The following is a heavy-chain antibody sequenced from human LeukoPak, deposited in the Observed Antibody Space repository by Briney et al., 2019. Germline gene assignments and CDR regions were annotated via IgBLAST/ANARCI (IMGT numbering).Heavy chain of an antibody. D-gene: IGHD3-10*01. J-gene: IGHJ6*04. Sequence: GGSLRLSCAASGCTFSSYWMSWVRQAPGKGLEWVANIKQDGSEKYYVDSVKGRFTISRNNAKNSLYLQMNSLRAEDTAVYYCARRKRITMVRGVTKYYYYYYGMDVWGKGTTVTVSS. CDR2: IKQDGSEK. CDR3: ARRKRITMVRGVTKYYYYYYGMDV. CDR1: GCTFSSYW. V-gene: IGHV3-7*03.